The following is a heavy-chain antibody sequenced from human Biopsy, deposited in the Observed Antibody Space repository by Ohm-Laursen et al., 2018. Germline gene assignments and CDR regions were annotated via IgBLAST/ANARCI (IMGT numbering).Heavy chain of an antibody. Sequence: SLRLSCSASGFTFSSYTMSWVRQAPGKGLEWVSDISSSGGSTYYADSVNGRFTISRDNSKNTLYLQMNSLRAEDTAVYYCAKAGRISWYDSWGQGTPVTVSS. CDR2: ISSSGGST. J-gene: IGHJ5*01. V-gene: IGHV3-23*01. CDR1: GFTFSSYT. D-gene: IGHD2-15*01. CDR3: AKAGRISWYDS.